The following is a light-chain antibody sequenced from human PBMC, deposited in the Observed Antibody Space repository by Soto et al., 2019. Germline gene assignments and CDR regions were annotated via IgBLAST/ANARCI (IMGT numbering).Light chain of an antibody. CDR2: DAS. CDR3: QQRSNWPTYT. V-gene: IGKV3-11*01. Sequence: EIVLTQSPATLSLSPGERATLSCRASQSVDSYLAWYQQKPGQAPRLLIYDASNRAAGIPARFSGSGSGTDFTLTISSLEPEDFAVYYCQQRSNWPTYTFGQGTKVDIX. J-gene: IGKJ2*01. CDR1: QSVDSY.